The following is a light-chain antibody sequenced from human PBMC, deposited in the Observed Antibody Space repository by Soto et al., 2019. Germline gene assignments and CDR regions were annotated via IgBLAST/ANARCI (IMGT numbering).Light chain of an antibody. Sequence: EIVMTQSPATLSVSPGGRATLSCRASQSISDTLAWYQQKPGQAPRLLIYSASSRATGIPDRFSGSGSGTDFTLTISRLEPEDFAVYYCQQYGSSRITSGQGTRLEIK. CDR3: QQYGSSRIT. J-gene: IGKJ5*01. CDR1: QSISDT. V-gene: IGKV3-20*01. CDR2: SAS.